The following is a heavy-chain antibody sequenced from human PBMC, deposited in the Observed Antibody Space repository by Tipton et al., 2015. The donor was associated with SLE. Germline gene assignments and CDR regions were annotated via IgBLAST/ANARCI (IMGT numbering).Heavy chain of an antibody. D-gene: IGHD5-24*01. V-gene: IGHV4-39*01. Sequence: TMSLTCTVSGGSISSDNYYWGWIRQPPGKGLEWIGSIYYTGSTHYNPSLKSRVTMSVDTSKNQFSLKLSSVTAADTAVFYCARRWRKDGYNYWYFDLWGRGTLVTVSS. J-gene: IGHJ2*01. CDR1: GGSISSDNYY. CDR2: IYYTGST. CDR3: ARRWRKDGYNYWYFDL.